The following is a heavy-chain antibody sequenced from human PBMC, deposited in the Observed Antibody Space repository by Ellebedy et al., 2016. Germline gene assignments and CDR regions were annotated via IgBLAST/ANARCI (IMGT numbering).Heavy chain of an antibody. V-gene: IGHV4-30-4*01. CDR3: ARVGLLGATAADS. D-gene: IGHD1-26*01. Sequence: SETLSLTCTVSGGSMTSGNSYWSWIRQSPGKGLEWIGYIFYSGPTYYSPSLKSRVSLSVDPSKKQFSLNMRSVTAADTAVYFCARVGLLGATAADSWGQGILVTVSS. CDR2: IFYSGPT. J-gene: IGHJ4*02. CDR1: GGSMTSGNSY.